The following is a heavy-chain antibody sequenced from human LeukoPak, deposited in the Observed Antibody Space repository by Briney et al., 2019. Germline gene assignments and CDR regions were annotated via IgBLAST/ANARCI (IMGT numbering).Heavy chain of an antibody. CDR1: GFTFRNSD. CDR2: IQADGGNK. Sequence: GGSLRLSCAASGFTFRNSDMHWVRQAPGKGPEWVAFIQADGGNKYYADSVKGRFTISRDNAKNSLYLQMNSLRAEGTAVYYCASWGSSWYVFDYWGQGTLVTVSS. CDR3: ASWGSSWYVFDY. J-gene: IGHJ4*02. D-gene: IGHD6-13*01. V-gene: IGHV3-30*02.